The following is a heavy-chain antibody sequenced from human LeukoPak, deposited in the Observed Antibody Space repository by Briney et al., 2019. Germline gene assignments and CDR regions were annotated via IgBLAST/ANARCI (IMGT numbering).Heavy chain of an antibody. D-gene: IGHD2-15*01. V-gene: IGHV4-34*01. CDR3: AALAGYCSGGSCYRGRVLKDY. J-gene: IGHJ4*02. Sequence: PSETLSLTCAVYGGSFSGYYWSWIRRPPGKGLEWIGEINHSGSTNYNPSLKSRVTISVDTSKNQFSLKLSSVTAADTAVYYCAALAGYCSGGSCYRGRVLKDYWGQGTLVTVSS. CDR2: INHSGST. CDR1: GGSFSGYY.